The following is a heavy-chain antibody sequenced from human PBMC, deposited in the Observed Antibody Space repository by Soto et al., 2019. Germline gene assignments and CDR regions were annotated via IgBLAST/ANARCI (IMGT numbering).Heavy chain of an antibody. D-gene: IGHD6-13*01. CDR1: GFTFSSYA. V-gene: IGHV3-23*01. CDR2: ISGGGGST. J-gene: IGHJ5*02. CDR3: ARESSSWYEYWFDP. Sequence: EVQLLESGGGLVQPGGSLRLSCAASGFTFSSYAMSWVRQAPGKGLEWVSAISGGGGSTYYADSVEGGFTISRDNSKNTLYLQMNSLRAEDTAVYYCARESSSWYEYWFDPWGQGTLVTVSS.